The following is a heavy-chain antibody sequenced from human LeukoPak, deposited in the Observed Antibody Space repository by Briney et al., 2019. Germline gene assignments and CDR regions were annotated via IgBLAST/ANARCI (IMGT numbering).Heavy chain of an antibody. CDR2: IYYSGST. CDR3: ARRRPSHYFDY. CDR1: GGSISSSSYY. Sequence: SETLSLTCTVSGGSISSSSYYWGWIRQPPGKGLEWIGSIYYSGSTYYNPSLKSRVTISVDTSKNQFSLKLSSVTAADTAVHYCARRRPSHYFDYWGQGTLVTVSS. J-gene: IGHJ4*02. V-gene: IGHV4-39*01.